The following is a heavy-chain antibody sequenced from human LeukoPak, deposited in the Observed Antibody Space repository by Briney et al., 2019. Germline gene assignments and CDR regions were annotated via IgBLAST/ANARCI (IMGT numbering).Heavy chain of an antibody. J-gene: IGHJ4*02. CDR3: ASLYNWNYDC. V-gene: IGHV4-61*02. D-gene: IGHD1-7*01. Sequence: SQTLSLTCTVSGGSISSGSYYWSWIRQPAGKGLEWIGRIYTSGSTNYNPSLKSRVTISVDTSKNQFSLKLSSVTAADTAVYYCASLYNWNYDCWGQGTLVTVSS. CDR2: IYTSGST. CDR1: GGSISSGSYY.